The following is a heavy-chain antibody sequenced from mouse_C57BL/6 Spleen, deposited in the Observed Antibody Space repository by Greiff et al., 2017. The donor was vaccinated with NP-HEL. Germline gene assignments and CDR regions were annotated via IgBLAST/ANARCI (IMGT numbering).Heavy chain of an antibody. CDR2: IHPNSGST. D-gene: IGHD2-1*01. J-gene: IGHJ3*01. Sequence: QVQLQQPGAELVKPGASVKLSCKASGYTFTSYWMHWVKQRPGQGLEWIGMIHPNSGSTNYNEKFKSKATLTVDKSSSTAYMQLSSLTSEDSAVYYCAIYYGNYVPFAYWGQGTLVTVSA. V-gene: IGHV1-64*01. CDR1: GYTFTSYW. CDR3: AIYYGNYVPFAY.